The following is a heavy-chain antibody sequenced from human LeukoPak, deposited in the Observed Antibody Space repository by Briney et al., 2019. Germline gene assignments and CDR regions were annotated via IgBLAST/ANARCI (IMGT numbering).Heavy chain of an antibody. D-gene: IGHD2-21*02. Sequence: SETLSLTCTVSGGSIVSHYWNWIRQPAGRGLEWIGRFYASGTTNTSPSLKSRVTMSVDTSKNQFSLKLSSVTAADTAVYYCARGPFYCGGDCYYNWFDPWGQGTLVTVSS. CDR3: ARGPFYCGGDCYYNWFDP. J-gene: IGHJ5*02. V-gene: IGHV4-4*07. CDR1: GGSIVSHY. CDR2: FYASGTT.